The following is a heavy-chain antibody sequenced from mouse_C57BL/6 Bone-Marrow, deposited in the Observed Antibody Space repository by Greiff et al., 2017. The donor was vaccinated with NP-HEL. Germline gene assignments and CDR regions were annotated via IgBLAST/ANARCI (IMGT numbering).Heavy chain of an antibody. CDR2: ISYDGSN. CDR1: GYSITSGYY. D-gene: IGHD2-3*01. CDR3: ARAGWLPRYWYFDV. Sequence: EVQLQESGPGLVKPSQSLSLTCSVTGYSITSGYYWNWIRQFPGNKLEWMGYISYDGSNNYNPSLKNRISITRDTSKNQFFLKLNSVTTEDTATYYCARAGWLPRYWYFDVWGTGTTVTVSS. J-gene: IGHJ1*03. V-gene: IGHV3-6*01.